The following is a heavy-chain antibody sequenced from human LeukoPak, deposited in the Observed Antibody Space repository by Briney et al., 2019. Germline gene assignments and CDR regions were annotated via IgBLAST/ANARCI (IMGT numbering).Heavy chain of an antibody. Sequence: SVKVSCKASGYTFTSYGISWVRQAPGQGLEWMGGIIPIFGTANYAQKFQGRVTITADESTSTAYMELSSLRSEGTAVYYCARGSDGSGSYGSFYYYMDVWGKGTTVTVSS. J-gene: IGHJ6*03. CDR2: IIPIFGTA. D-gene: IGHD3-10*01. CDR1: GYTFTSYG. V-gene: IGHV1-69*13. CDR3: ARGSDGSGSYGSFYYYMDV.